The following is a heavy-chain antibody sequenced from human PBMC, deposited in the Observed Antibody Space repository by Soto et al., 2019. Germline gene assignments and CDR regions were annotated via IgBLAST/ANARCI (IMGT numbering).Heavy chain of an antibody. CDR3: ARSNGDYGDD. CDR2: VYHSGAT. J-gene: IGHJ4*02. V-gene: IGHV4-59*01. Sequence: SETLSLTCTVSGDSISSYYWAWIRQPPGKGLEWVGFVYHSGATHYNPSLTSRVSMSIDTSKSQFSLKVTSLTTADTAIYYCARSNGDYGDDWSQGTLVTVSS. D-gene: IGHD4-17*01. CDR1: GDSISSYY.